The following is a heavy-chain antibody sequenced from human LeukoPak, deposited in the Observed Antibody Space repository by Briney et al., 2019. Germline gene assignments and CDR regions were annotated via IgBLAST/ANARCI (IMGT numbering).Heavy chain of an antibody. Sequence: PGGSLRLSCAASGFTFSSYGMNWVRQAPGKGLEWVSSISSSSSYIYYADSVKGRFTISRDNAKNSLYLQMNSLRAEDTAVYYCARDIGIAAAGGWGQGTLVTVSS. CDR2: ISSSSSYI. CDR3: ARDIGIAAAGG. D-gene: IGHD6-13*01. CDR1: GFTFSSYG. V-gene: IGHV3-21*01. J-gene: IGHJ4*02.